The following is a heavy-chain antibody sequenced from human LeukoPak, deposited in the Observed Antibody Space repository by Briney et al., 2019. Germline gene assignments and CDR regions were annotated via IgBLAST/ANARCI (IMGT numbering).Heavy chain of an antibody. CDR3: ARGLRWLQLRGIDY. V-gene: IGHV1-8*01. J-gene: IGHJ4*02. CDR2: MNPNSGNT. CDR1: GYTFTSYD. D-gene: IGHD5-24*01. Sequence: ASVKVSCKASGYTFTSYDINWVRQATGQGLEWMGWMNPNSGNTGYAQKFQGRVTMTRNTSISTAYMELSSLRSEDTAVYYCARGLRWLQLRGIDYWGQGTLVTVSS.